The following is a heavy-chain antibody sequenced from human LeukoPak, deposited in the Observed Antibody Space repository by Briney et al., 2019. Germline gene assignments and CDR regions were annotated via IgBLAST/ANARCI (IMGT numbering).Heavy chain of an antibody. CDR3: ASVDSTMLAFDR. D-gene: IGHD3-16*01. V-gene: IGHV3-21*01. CDR1: GFTFSSYN. J-gene: IGHJ5*02. Sequence: PGGSLRLSCAASGFTFSSYNMNWVRQAPRQELEWVSSISSSGSYIYYADSVKGRFTISRDSAKNSLYLQMNSLRAEDTAIYYCASVDSTMLAFDRWGQGTLVTVSS. CDR2: ISSSGSYI.